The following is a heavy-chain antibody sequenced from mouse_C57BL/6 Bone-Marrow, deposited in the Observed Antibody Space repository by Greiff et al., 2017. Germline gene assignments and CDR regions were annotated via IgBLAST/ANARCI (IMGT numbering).Heavy chain of an antibody. Sequence: EVQLQQSGPVLVKPGASVKMSCKASGYTFTDYYMNWVKQSHGKSLEWIGVIIPYNGGTSYNQKFKGKATLTVDKSSSTAYMELNSLTSEDSAVYYCARGAVNWDVWFAYGGQGTLVTVSA. J-gene: IGHJ3*01. CDR3: ARGAVNWDVWFAY. D-gene: IGHD4-1*01. V-gene: IGHV1-19*01. CDR1: GYTFTDYY. CDR2: IIPYNGGT.